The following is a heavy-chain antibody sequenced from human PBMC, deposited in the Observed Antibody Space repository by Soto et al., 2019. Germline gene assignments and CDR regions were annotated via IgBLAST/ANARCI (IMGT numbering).Heavy chain of an antibody. CDR3: VRDSSSGCRGWWDP. D-gene: IGHD5-12*01. Sequence: QVQLVQSGTEVKKPGASVMVSCKTSGYTFTSYGISWVRQAPGQGLEWMGLMSPNNGDTIYARKFQGRVIVTADTAASTVYMELRSRRSDDTAGYYFVRDSSSGCRGWWDPWVQGTLVTVSS. V-gene: IGHV1-18*01. J-gene: IGHJ5*02. CDR1: GYTFTSYG. CDR2: MSPNNGDT.